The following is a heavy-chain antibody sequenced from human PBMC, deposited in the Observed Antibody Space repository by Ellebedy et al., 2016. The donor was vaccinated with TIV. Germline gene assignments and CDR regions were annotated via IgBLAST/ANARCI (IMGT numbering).Heavy chain of an antibody. CDR1: GYTFTSYA. CDR3: AKGLRSIRMETEDYYYYYVMDV. J-gene: IGHJ6*02. Sequence: AASVKVSCKASGYTFTSYAMHWVRQAPGQGLEWMGWINPNSGGTNYAQKFQGWVTMTRDTSINTAYMELSRLRSDDTAVYYCAKGLRSIRMETEDYYYYYVMDVWGQGTTVTVSS. CDR2: INPNSGGT. D-gene: IGHD6-6*01. V-gene: IGHV1-2*04.